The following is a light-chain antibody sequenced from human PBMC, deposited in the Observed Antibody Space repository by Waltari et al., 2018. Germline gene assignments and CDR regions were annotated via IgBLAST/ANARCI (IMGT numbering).Light chain of an antibody. V-gene: IGKV4-1*01. CDR3: QQYYSTPPT. J-gene: IGKJ1*01. CDR2: WAS. Sequence: DIVMTQSPDSLAVSLGERATINCTSTQSFLYSSNNKNYLTWYQQKPGQPPKLLIYWASTRESGVPDRFSGSGSGTDFTLAISGLQAEDVAVYYCQQYYSTPPTFGQGTKVEIK. CDR1: QSFLYSSNNKNY.